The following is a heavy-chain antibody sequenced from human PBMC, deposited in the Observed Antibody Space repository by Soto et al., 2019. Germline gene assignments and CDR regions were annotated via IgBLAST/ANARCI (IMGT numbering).Heavy chain of an antibody. Sequence: QVQLQESGPGLVKPSETLSLTCTVSGGSISGYYWNWIRQPPGKGLEWIGYAYNSGSTDYNPSLKRPGNITGDTAKNQFPLKLGFGTGAETGVYYCARPAFRYQGGKNRYFHPWGRGTLVTFSS. D-gene: IGHD3-16*01. CDR1: GGSISGYY. CDR3: ARPAFRYQGGKNRYFHP. V-gene: IGHV4-59*12. CDR2: AYNSGST. J-gene: IGHJ1*01.